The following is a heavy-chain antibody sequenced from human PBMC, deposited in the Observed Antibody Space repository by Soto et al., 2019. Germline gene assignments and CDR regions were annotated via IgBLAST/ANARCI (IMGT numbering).Heavy chain of an antibody. V-gene: IGHV3-11*04. J-gene: IGHJ3*02. Sequence: PGGSLRLSCAASGFTFSDYYMIWIRQAPGKGLEWVSYISSSGNIIYHADSVKGRFTISRDNSKNTLYLQMNSLRAEDTAVYYCARSPGGYYPYAIRGQRTMVIVSS. CDR1: GFTFSDYY. CDR3: ARSPGGYYPYAI. D-gene: IGHD3-3*01. CDR2: ISSSGNII.